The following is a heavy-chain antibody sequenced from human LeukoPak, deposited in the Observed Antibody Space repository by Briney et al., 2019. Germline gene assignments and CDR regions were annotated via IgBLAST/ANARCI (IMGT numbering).Heavy chain of an antibody. D-gene: IGHD2-2*02. J-gene: IGHJ4*02. Sequence: SETLSLTCTVSGGSISSYYWSWIRQPAGKGLEWIGRIYTSGSTNYNPSLKSRVTISVDTSKNQFSLKLSSVTAADTAVYYCATYSGYCSSTSCYTFDYWGQGTLVTVSS. CDR3: ATYSGYCSSTSCYTFDY. CDR1: GGSISSYY. V-gene: IGHV4-4*07. CDR2: IYTSGST.